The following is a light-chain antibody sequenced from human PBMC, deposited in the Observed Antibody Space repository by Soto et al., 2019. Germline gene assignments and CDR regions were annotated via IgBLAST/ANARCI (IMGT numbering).Light chain of an antibody. CDR3: QRYGTSPPLT. CDR1: QSVSSSY. CDR2: GAS. V-gene: IGKV3-20*01. J-gene: IGKJ4*01. Sequence: EIVFTQSPGTLSFSPGERATLSCRASQSVSSSYLAWYQQKPGQAPRLLIYGASSRATGIPDRFSGSGSATDFTLTISRLEPEDFAVYYCQRYGTSPPLTFGGGTKVDIK.